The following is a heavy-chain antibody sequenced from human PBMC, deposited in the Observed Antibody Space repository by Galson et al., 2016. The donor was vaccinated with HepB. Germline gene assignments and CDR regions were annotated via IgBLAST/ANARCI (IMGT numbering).Heavy chain of an antibody. Sequence: SETLSLTCTVSGGSVNSGSYFWSWIRQPPGKGLELIGYIYYSGSTNYRPSFESRVTISVDTSKNQFSLKLSSVTAADTAVYYCARGVVRYFDWLGAWFDPWGQGTLVTVSS. V-gene: IGHV4-61*01. D-gene: IGHD3-9*01. CDR2: IYYSGST. J-gene: IGHJ5*02. CDR3: ARGVVRYFDWLGAWFDP. CDR1: GGSVNSGSYF.